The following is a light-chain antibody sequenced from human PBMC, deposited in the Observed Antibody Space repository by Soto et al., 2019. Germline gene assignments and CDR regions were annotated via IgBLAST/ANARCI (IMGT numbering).Light chain of an antibody. CDR2: EGT. CDR1: GSDVGNYNL. J-gene: IGLJ3*02. Sequence: QSALTQPASVAGSPGQSITISCTGTGSDVGNYNLLSWYQQHPGKAPKLIISEGTKRPSEISNRFSGSKSGNTASLAISGLQAEDEADYYCSSYTTSSTLVFGGGTKLTVL. CDR3: SSYTTSSTLV. V-gene: IGLV2-14*02.